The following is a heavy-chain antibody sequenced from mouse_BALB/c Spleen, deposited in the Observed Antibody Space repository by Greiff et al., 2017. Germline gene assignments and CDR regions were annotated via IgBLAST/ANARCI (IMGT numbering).Heavy chain of an antibody. CDR2: INPSNGRT. J-gene: IGHJ1*01. CDR1: GYTFTSYW. Sequence: VQLQQPGAELVKPGASVKLSCKASGYTFTSYWMHWVKQRPGQGLEWIGEINPSNGRTNYNEKFKSKATLTVDKSSSTAYMQLSSLTSEDSAVYYCARRGGAWYFDVWGAGTTVTVSS. CDR3: ARRGGAWYFDV. V-gene: IGHV1S81*02.